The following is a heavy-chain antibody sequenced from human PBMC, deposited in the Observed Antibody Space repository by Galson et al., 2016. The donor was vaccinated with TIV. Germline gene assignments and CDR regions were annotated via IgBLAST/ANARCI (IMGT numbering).Heavy chain of an antibody. D-gene: IGHD4-17*01. CDR1: GYTFTGYY. Sequence: SVKVSCKASGYTFTGYYIHWVRQAPGQGLEWMGWISPNTGDTNYAQKFKGRVTMTRDTSITTVYMELTRLRSDDTAVYYCERFEYGDYVDYWGQGTLVTVSS. CDR2: ISPNTGDT. V-gene: IGHV1-2*02. CDR3: ERFEYGDYVDY. J-gene: IGHJ4*02.